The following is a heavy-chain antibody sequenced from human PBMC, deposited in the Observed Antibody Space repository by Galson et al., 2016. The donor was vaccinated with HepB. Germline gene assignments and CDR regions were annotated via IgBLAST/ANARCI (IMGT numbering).Heavy chain of an antibody. CDR2: INTNTGNP. CDR3: VRDPKLSSSWYLWYP. V-gene: IGHV7-4-1*02. J-gene: IGHJ5*02. D-gene: IGHD6-13*01. Sequence: GKASGYTFTAYAINWVRQAPGQGLEWLGWINTNTGNPTYAQGFTGRFIFSLDTSVSTAYLQISSLKAEDTAIYYCVRDPKLSSSWYLWYPWGQGTLVTVS. CDR1: GYTFTAYA.